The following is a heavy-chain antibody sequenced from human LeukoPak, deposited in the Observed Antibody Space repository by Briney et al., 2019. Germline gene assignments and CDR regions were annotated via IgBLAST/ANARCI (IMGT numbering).Heavy chain of an antibody. CDR3: ARGTDYDFPDY. V-gene: IGHV4-4*02. Sequence: PSGTLSLTCAVSGGSIRSSNWWSWVRPPPGKGLEWIGDIYHSGITNYNPSLKSRVTISVDKSKNQFSLKLTSVTAADTAVYYCARGTDYDFPDYWGQGTLVTVSS. J-gene: IGHJ4*02. CDR1: GGSIRSSNW. CDR2: IYHSGIT. D-gene: IGHD3-3*01.